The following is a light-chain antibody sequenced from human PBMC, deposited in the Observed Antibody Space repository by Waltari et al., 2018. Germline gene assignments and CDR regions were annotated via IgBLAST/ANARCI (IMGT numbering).Light chain of an antibody. CDR2: TNN. V-gene: IGLV3-9*01. CDR3: QVWDGSTAV. CDR1: NIGRKR. Sequence: SYELTQALSVSVALGQTARITWGGNNIGRKRVHWYQQKPGQAPLVVIYTNNIRPSGIPERFSGSNSGNTAALTISRAQAGDEADYYCQVWDGSTAVFGTGTKVTVL. J-gene: IGLJ1*01.